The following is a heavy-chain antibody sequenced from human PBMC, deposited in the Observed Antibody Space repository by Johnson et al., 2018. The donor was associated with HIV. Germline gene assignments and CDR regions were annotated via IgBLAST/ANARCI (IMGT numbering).Heavy chain of an antibody. CDR2: ISYDGSNK. Sequence: QVQLVESGGGVVQPGRSLRLSCAASGFTFSSYAMHWVRQAPDKGLEWVAVISYDGSNKYYADSVKGRVTISRDDSKNKLYLRLNSLRPEDSAVYDGAKDVSVVTPSGSFDIWGQGTRVTVSS. CDR1: GFTFSSYA. D-gene: IGHD4-23*01. J-gene: IGHJ3*02. CDR3: AKDVSVVTPSGSFDI. V-gene: IGHV3-30-3*01.